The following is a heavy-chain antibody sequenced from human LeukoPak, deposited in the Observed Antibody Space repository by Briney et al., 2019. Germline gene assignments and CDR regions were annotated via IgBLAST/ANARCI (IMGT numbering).Heavy chain of an antibody. CDR1: GFPFDDYG. J-gene: IGHJ4*02. Sequence: GGSLRLSWAASGFPFDDYGMSWVRKAPGKGLEWVSGINWNGGRTGYADSVKGRFTISRDNAKSSLYLQMNSPRAEDTALYHCARGRHSSAWDVDYWGQGTLVTYSS. D-gene: IGHD6-19*01. CDR3: ARGRHSSAWDVDY. V-gene: IGHV3-20*01. CDR2: INWNGGRT.